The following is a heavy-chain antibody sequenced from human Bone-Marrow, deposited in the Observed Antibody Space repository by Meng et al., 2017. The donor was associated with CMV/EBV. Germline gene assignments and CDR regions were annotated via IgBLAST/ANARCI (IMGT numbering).Heavy chain of an antibody. Sequence: ASVKVSCKASGGTFTTHAISWVRQAPGQGLEWMGWISAYNGNTNYAQKLQGRVTMTTDTSTSTAYMELRSLRSDDTAVYYCARVWEFVARSAVFDIWGQGTMVTVSS. D-gene: IGHD3-10*01. J-gene: IGHJ3*02. CDR3: ARVWEFVARSAVFDI. CDR2: ISAYNGNT. CDR1: GGTFTTHA. V-gene: IGHV1-18*01.